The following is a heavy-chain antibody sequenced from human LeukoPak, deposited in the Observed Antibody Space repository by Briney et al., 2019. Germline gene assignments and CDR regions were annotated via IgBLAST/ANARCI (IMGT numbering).Heavy chain of an antibody. CDR2: LYTSGST. CDR3: ARKDSSWVRTGFDY. J-gene: IGHJ4*02. V-gene: IGHV4-4*07. CDR1: GGSISTYY. D-gene: IGHD6-13*01. Sequence: PSETLSLTCTVSGGSISTYYWSWIRQPAGKGLEWIGRLYTSGSTNYNPSLKSRVTMSVDTSKNHFSLKLSSVTAADTAVYYCARKDSSWVRTGFDYWGQGTLVTVSS.